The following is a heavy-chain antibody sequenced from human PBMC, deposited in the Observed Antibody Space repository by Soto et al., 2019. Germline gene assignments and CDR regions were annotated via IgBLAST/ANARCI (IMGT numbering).Heavy chain of an antibody. CDR3: ARLYCSGGTCYGFDS. Sequence: EASVKVSCKASGGAFSSYAISWVRQAPGQGLEWMGGIIPIFGTANYAQKFQGRVTMTRDTSTSTVYMELISLRSEDTAFFFCARLYCSGGTCYGFDSWAQGTLVTVSS. D-gene: IGHD2-15*01. CDR1: GGAFSSYA. J-gene: IGHJ4*02. CDR2: IIPIFGTA. V-gene: IGHV1-69*05.